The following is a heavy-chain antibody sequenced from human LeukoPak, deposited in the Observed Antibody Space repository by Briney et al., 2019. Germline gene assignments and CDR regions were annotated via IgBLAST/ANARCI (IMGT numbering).Heavy chain of an antibody. CDR3: ARHEGYCISSSCSDTFDI. D-gene: IGHD2-2*01. CDR1: GYKFPTYW. CDR2: IYPDDSDT. Sequence: GESLRISCKGSGYKFPTYWIGWVRQMPGKGLEWMGIIYPDDSDTRYSPSFQGLVTISADKSISTAYLQWSSLKASDTAMYYCARHEGYCISSSCSDTFDIWGQGTMVTVSS. V-gene: IGHV5-51*01. J-gene: IGHJ3*02.